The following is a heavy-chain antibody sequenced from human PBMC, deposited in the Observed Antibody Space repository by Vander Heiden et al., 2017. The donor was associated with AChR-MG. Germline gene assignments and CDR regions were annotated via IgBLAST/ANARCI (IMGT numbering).Heavy chain of an antibody. V-gene: IGHV1-2*06. Sequence: QVQLEQSGTEVKRPGASVRVSCKASGYALTAYYIQWVRQAPGQGLEFMGRINPNRGVTDSPQKFQGRVTMTSETSINTVFMDVRDLTSDDTAVYYCARFNAEYYYMDVWGEGTTVIVSS. CDR2: INPNRGVT. J-gene: IGHJ6*03. CDR1: GYALTAYY. CDR3: ARFNAEYYYMDV.